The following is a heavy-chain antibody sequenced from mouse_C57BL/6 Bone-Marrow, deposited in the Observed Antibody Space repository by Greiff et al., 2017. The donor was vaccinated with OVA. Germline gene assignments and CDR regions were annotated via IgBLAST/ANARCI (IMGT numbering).Heavy chain of an antibody. J-gene: IGHJ3*01. D-gene: IGHD1-3*01. CDR3: TRSGAY. CDR2: IDPETGGT. V-gene: IGHV1-15*01. CDR1: GYTFTDYE. Sequence: QVQLQQSGAELVRPGASVTLSCTASGYTFTDYEMHWVKQTPVHGLEWIGAIDPETGGTAYNQKFKGKAILTADKSSSTAYMELRSLTSEDSAVYYCTRSGAYWGQGTLVTVSA.